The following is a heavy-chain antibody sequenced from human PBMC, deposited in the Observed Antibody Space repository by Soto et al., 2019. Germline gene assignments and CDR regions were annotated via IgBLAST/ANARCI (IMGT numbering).Heavy chain of an antibody. CDR3: ARVGDDILTYNYYYGMDV. CDR1: GGSISSGDYY. D-gene: IGHD3-9*01. V-gene: IGHV4-30-4*01. Sequence: SETLSLTCTVSGGSISSGDYYWSWIRQPPGKGLEWIGYIYYSGSTYYNPSLKSRVTISVDTSKNQFSLKLSSVTAADTAVYYCARVGDDILTYNYYYGMDVWGQGTTVTVSS. J-gene: IGHJ6*02. CDR2: IYYSGST.